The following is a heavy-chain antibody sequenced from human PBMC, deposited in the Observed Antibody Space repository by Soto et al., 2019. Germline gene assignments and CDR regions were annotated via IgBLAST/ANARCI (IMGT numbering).Heavy chain of an antibody. D-gene: IGHD2-2*02. Sequence: ASVKVSCKASGYTFTSYDINWVRQATGQGLEWMGWMNPNSGNTGYAQKFQGRVTMTRNTSISTAYMELSSLRSEDTAVYYCARGRFVVVPAAIGAFDICGQGTMVTVSS. CDR3: ARGRFVVVPAAIGAFDI. V-gene: IGHV1-8*01. CDR2: MNPNSGNT. CDR1: GYTFTSYD. J-gene: IGHJ3*02.